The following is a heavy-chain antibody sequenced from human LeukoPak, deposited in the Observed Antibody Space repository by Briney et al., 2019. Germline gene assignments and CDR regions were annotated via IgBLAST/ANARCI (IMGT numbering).Heavy chain of an antibody. CDR1: GGSIRSHS. D-gene: IGHD2-15*01. CDR2: VSNRGST. Sequence: SETLSLTCTVSGGSIRSHSWSWVRQSPGKGLEWIGSVSNRGSTNYNPSLKSRVTISVDTSKNQFSLMLVSVTAGDTAVYYCAREVGWFDPWGQGTLVIVSS. CDR3: AREVGWFDP. J-gene: IGHJ5*02. V-gene: IGHV4-59*11.